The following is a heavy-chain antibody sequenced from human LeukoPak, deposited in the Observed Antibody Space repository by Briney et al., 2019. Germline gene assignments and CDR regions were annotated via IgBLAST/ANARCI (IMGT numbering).Heavy chain of an antibody. D-gene: IGHD1-1*01. CDR3: ARGRPTNLNGIY. CDR1: GYTLTSHH. V-gene: IGHV1-8*01. Sequence: GASLKVSCKASGYTLTSHHINWVRQATGRGVEWMGWMNPESGNTNYAQRFQGRVTMTWDTSINTAYMELSSLRSDDTAVYYCARGRPTNLNGIYWGQGTLVTVSS. CDR2: MNPESGNT. J-gene: IGHJ4*02.